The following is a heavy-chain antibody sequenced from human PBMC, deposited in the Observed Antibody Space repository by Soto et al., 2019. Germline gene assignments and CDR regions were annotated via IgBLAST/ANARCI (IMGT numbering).Heavy chain of an antibody. CDR2: ISGSGGST. Sequence: GGSLRLSCAASGLTFSSHAMSWVRQAPGKGLEWVSAISGSGGSTYYADSVKGRFTISRDNSKNTLYLQVNSLRAEDTAVYYCAKTPKSSGYYYDYWGQGTLVTVSS. J-gene: IGHJ4*02. V-gene: IGHV3-23*01. D-gene: IGHD3-22*01. CDR1: GLTFSSHA. CDR3: AKTPKSSGYYYDY.